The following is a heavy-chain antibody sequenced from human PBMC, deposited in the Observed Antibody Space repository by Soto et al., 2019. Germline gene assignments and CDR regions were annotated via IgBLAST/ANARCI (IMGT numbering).Heavy chain of an antibody. CDR3: TKNTYYYGSGNFWFDP. J-gene: IGHJ5*02. CDR2: IRSKAYGGTT. CDR1: GFTFGDYA. V-gene: IGHV3-49*03. D-gene: IGHD3-10*01. Sequence: GGSLILSCTASGFTFGDYAMSWFRQAPGKGLEWVGFIRSKAYGGTTEYAAPVKGRFTISRDDSKSIAYLQMNSLKTEDTAVYYCTKNTYYYGSGNFWFDPWGQGTLVTVSS.